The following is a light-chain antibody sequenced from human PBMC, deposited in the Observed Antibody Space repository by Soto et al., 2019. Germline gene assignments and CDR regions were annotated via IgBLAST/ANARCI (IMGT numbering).Light chain of an antibody. CDR2: GAS. Sequence: AIQLTQSPSSLSASVGDRVTITCRPSQGINSALAWFHQKPGRAPKLLIHGASSLESGVHSRISGSGSETAVTLTICSLQPEDVATYYCQQFNSFPFTFGGGTTVEIK. CDR1: QGINSA. J-gene: IGKJ4*01. V-gene: IGKV1-13*02. CDR3: QQFNSFPFT.